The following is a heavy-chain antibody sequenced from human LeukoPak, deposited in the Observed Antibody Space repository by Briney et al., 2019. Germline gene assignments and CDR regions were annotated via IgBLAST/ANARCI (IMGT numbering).Heavy chain of an antibody. J-gene: IGHJ3*02. V-gene: IGHV3-53*01. CDR2: IYSGGST. CDR1: GFTVSSNY. D-gene: IGHD3-22*01. Sequence: GGSLRLSCAASGFTVSSNYMSWVRQAPGKGLEWVSVIYSGGSTYYADSVKGRFTISRDNSKNTPYLQMNSLRAEDTAVYYCAREGPSYYDSSGYYYSSGDAFDIWGQGTMVTVSS. CDR3: AREGPSYYDSSGYYYSSGDAFDI.